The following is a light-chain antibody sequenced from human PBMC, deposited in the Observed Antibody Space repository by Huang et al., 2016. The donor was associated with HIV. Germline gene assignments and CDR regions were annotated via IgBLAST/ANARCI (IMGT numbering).Light chain of an antibody. J-gene: IGKJ4*01. V-gene: IGKV3-11*01. Sequence: EIVLTQSPATLSLSPGEGATLSCRASQSVGNYLAWYHQKPGQAPSLLIFDTSIRATDVPARVSGSGSGADFTLTISSLEPEDFAVYYCQQRGSWPLTFGGGTRVEMK. CDR1: QSVGNY. CDR3: QQRGSWPLT. CDR2: DTS.